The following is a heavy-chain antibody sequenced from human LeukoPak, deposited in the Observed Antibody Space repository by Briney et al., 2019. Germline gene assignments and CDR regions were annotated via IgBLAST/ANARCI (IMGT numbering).Heavy chain of an antibody. D-gene: IGHD3-10*01. CDR1: GFTFDDYA. V-gene: IGHV3-9*01. CDR2: ISWNSGSI. CDR3: AKDISAHELYGMDV. Sequence: RRSLRLSCAASGFTFDDYAMHWVRQAPGKGLEWVSGISWNSGSIGYADSVKGRFTISRDNAKNSLYLQMNSLRAEDTALYYCAKDISAHELYGMDVWGQGTTVTVSS. J-gene: IGHJ6*02.